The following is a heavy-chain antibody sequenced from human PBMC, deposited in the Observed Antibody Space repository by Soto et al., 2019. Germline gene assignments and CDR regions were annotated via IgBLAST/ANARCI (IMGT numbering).Heavy chain of an antibody. CDR2: INAGNGNT. CDR1: GYTLTSYA. CDR3: ARGGAAAGFSDY. V-gene: IGHV1-3*01. D-gene: IGHD6-13*01. J-gene: IGHJ4*02. Sequence: ASVKVSCKASGYTLTSYAMHWVRQAPGQRLEWMGWINAGNGNTKYSQKFQGRVTITRDTSASTAYMELSSLRSEDTAVYYCARGGAAAGFSDYWGQGTLVTVSS.